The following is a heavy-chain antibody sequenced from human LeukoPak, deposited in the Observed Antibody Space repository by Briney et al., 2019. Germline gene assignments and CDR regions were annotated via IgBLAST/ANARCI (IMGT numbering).Heavy chain of an antibody. CDR1: GFTFSSYS. Sequence: GGSLRLSCAASGFTFSSYSMNWVRQAPGKGLGWVSSISSSSNYIYYADSVKGRFTISRDNAKNSLYLQMNSLRAEDTAVYYCARDPSSGWYLKGWFDPWGQGTLVTVSS. J-gene: IGHJ5*02. CDR3: ARDPSSGWYLKGWFDP. V-gene: IGHV3-21*01. CDR2: ISSSSNYI. D-gene: IGHD6-19*01.